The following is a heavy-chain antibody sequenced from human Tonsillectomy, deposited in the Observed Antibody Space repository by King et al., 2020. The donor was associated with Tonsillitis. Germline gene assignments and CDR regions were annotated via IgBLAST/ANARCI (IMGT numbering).Heavy chain of an antibody. CDR1: GFTFSSYA. CDR2: ISGIGGST. CDR3: AKDFIGDYGDYALDY. D-gene: IGHD4-17*01. V-gene: IGHV3-23*04. J-gene: IGHJ4*02. Sequence: VQLVESGGGLVQPGGSLRLSCAASGFTFSSYAMSWVRQAPGKWLEWVSSISGIGGSTNYADSVNGRFTISRDNSKNTLYLQMNSLRAEDTAVYYCAKDFIGDYGDYALDYWGQGTLVTVSS.